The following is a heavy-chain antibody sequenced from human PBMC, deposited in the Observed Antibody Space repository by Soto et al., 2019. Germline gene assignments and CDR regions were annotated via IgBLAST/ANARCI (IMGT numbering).Heavy chain of an antibody. CDR3: ATTAGY. J-gene: IGHJ4*02. V-gene: IGHV4-39*01. CDR2: IYYSGST. Sequence: ETLSLTCTVSGGSIRSSSYYWGWIRQPPGKGLEWIGSIYYSGSTYYNPSPESRVTISVDTSTNQFSLKLSSVTAADTAVYYCATTAGYWGQGTLVTVSS. CDR1: GGSIRSSSYY.